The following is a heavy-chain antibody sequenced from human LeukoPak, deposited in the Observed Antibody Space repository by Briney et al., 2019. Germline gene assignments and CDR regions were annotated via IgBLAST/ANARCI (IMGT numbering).Heavy chain of an antibody. D-gene: IGHD3-3*01. Sequence: PSETLSLTCSVSSDSTAGYYWGWIRQSPGRAPEWLAYVYRSGQSDYNSSLRGRVTVSLDRSKTQVSLSLRSLTAADTAVYYCASGKYFYDDSASINRASRTAFHIWAQGTMVVVSS. CDR1: SDSTAGYY. J-gene: IGHJ3*02. V-gene: IGHV4-59*12. CDR3: ASGKYFYDDSASINRASRTAFHI. CDR2: VYRSGQS.